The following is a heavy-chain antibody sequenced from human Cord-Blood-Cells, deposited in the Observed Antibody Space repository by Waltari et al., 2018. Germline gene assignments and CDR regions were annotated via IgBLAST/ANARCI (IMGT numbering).Heavy chain of an antibody. D-gene: IGHD1-26*01. J-gene: IGHJ3*02. CDR1: GGSISSSSYS. CDR3: ARNRVGATSDAFDI. Sequence: QLQLQESGPGLVKPSETLSLTCTVSGGSISSSSYSWGWIRQPPGKGLEWIGSIYYSVSTYYNPSLKSRVTISVDTSKNQFSLKLSSVTAADTAVYYCARNRVGATSDAFDIWGQGTMVTVSS. V-gene: IGHV4-39*01. CDR2: IYYSVST.